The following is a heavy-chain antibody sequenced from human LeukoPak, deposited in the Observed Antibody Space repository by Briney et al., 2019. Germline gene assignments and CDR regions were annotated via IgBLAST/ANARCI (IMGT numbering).Heavy chain of an antibody. D-gene: IGHD6-19*01. J-gene: IGHJ3*02. CDR3: ARGLAVAGAFDI. Sequence: PGGSLRLSCAASGFTFSSYGMHWVRQAPGKGLEWVAVISYDGSNKYYADSVKGRFTISRDNTKNTLYLQMNSLRAEDTAVYYCARGLAVAGAFDIWGQGTMVTVSS. CDR1: GFTFSSYG. V-gene: IGHV3-30*03. CDR2: ISYDGSNK.